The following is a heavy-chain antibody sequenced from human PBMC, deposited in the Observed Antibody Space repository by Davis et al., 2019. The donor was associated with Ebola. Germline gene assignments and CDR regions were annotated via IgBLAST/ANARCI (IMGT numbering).Heavy chain of an antibody. CDR1: GGTFSSYG. D-gene: IGHD3-3*01. CDR3: ARDRITIFELYFDGMDV. J-gene: IGHJ6*02. V-gene: IGHV1-69*13. CDR2: IIPVFGIP. Sequence: SVKVSCKASGGTFSSYGISWVRQAPGQGPDWMGGIIPVFGIPKYAQKFQGRVTITADESTSTAYMELSSLRSDDTAVYYCARDRITIFELYFDGMDVWGQGTTVTVSS.